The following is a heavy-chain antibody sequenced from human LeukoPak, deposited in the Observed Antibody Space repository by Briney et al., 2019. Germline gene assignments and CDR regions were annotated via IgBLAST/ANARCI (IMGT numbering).Heavy chain of an antibody. J-gene: IGHJ6*02. CDR2: ISAYNGHT. Sequence: GASVKVSCKASGYSFTSYGISWVRQAPGQGLEWMGWISAYNGHTNYAQKFQGRVTMTTDTSTSTAYMELKSLRSEDTAVYYCARGVVITYYYYGMDVWGQGTTVTVSS. V-gene: IGHV1-18*01. D-gene: IGHD3-22*01. CDR3: ARGVVITYYYYGMDV. CDR1: GYSFTSYG.